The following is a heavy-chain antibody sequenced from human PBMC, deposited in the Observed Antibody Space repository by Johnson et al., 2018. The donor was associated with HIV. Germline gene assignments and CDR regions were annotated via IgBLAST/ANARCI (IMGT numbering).Heavy chain of an antibody. CDR1: GFTFSSYA. V-gene: IGHV3-30-3*01. CDR2: ISYDGSNK. Sequence: QVQLVESGGGVVQPGRSLRLSCAASGFTFSSYAMHWVRQAPGKGLEWVAVISYDGSNKYYADSVKGRFPISRDNSKNTLYLQMNSLRAEDTAVYYCARAGGLMAVAGYDAFDIWGQGTMVTVSS. D-gene: IGHD6-19*01. J-gene: IGHJ3*02. CDR3: ARAGGLMAVAGYDAFDI.